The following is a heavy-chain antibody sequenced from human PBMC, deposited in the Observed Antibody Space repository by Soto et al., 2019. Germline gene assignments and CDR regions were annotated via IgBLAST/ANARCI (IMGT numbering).Heavy chain of an antibody. J-gene: IGHJ4*02. Sequence: QVHLVQSGGEVQKPGASVKVSCKASGYTFNSHGITWVRQAPGQGLEWMGWISGYNGDINYEQKFQGRVTWSSDTLASTVYLELKSLRFDDTAVYYCARVRIVGAREIDFWGQGTLVTVSS. CDR3: ARVRIVGAREIDF. V-gene: IGHV1-18*04. CDR2: ISGYNGDI. CDR1: GYTFNSHG. D-gene: IGHD1-26*01.